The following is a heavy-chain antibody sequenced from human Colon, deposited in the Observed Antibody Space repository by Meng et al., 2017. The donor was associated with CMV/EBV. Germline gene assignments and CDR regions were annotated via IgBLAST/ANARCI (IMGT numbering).Heavy chain of an antibody. D-gene: IGHD2-2*02. CDR3: ASLPFPYCTTSTCYNSGDF. CDR1: GYSFTGFH. V-gene: IGHV1-2*02. J-gene: IGHJ4*02. Sequence: ASVKVSCKTSGYSFTGFHMHWVRQAPGQGLEWMGWINPNSGGTMYAQKFQGRVTMTRDSSISIAYMELRRLGSDDTAVYYCASLPFPYCTTSTCYNSGDFWGQGTLVTVSS. CDR2: INPNSGGT.